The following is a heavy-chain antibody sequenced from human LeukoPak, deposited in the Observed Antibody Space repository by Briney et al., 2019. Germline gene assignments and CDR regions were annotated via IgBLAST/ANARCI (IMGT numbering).Heavy chain of an antibody. J-gene: IGHJ4*02. Sequence: GGSLRLSCAASGFTFSSYWMSWVRQAPGKGLEWVANIKEDGSEKYYVDSVKGRFTISRDNARNSLYLQMNSLRAEDTAVYFCARDGAEGSYGQVITHFDYWGQGTLVTVSS. D-gene: IGHD5-18*01. V-gene: IGHV3-7*04. CDR1: GFTFSSYW. CDR2: IKEDGSEK. CDR3: ARDGAEGSYGQVITHFDY.